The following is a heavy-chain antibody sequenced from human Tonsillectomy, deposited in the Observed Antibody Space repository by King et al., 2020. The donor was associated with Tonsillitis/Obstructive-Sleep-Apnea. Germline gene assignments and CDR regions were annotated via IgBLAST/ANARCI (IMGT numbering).Heavy chain of an antibody. CDR3: ASGKPGTGPLDYYYYMDV. CDR2: ISSSSSYI. Sequence: VQLVESGGGLVKPGGSLRLSCAASGFTFSSYSMNWVRQAPGKGLEWVSFISSSSSYIYYADSVKGRFTISRDNTKNSLLLQMNTLRAEDTAVYYCASGKPGTGPLDYYYYMDVWGQGTPVTVSS. V-gene: IGHV3-21*01. CDR1: GFTFSSYS. J-gene: IGHJ6*03. D-gene: IGHD6-13*01.